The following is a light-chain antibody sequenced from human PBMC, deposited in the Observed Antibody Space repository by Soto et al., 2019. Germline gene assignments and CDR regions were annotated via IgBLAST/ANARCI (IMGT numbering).Light chain of an antibody. CDR3: QKYNSTPRT. V-gene: IGKV1-27*01. CDR2: AAS. J-gene: IGKJ2*02. Sequence: DIQMTQSPSSLSASVGDRVTITCRASQGISNYLAWYQQKPGKVPKLLIYAASTLQSGVPSRFSSSGAGTDFILIISSLQPEDVATYYCQKYNSTPRTFGQGTKLEIK. CDR1: QGISNY.